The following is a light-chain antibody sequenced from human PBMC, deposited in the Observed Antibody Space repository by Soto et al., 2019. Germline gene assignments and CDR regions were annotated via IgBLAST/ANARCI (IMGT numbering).Light chain of an antibody. Sequence: QSVLTQPPSVSGAPGQRVTISCTGSSSNIGAGYVYWYQHLPGTAPKLLIFSDNERPSGVPERFSGSKSGTSASLAISGLRSEDEADYYCSTWDASLSGYVFGTGTKVTVL. V-gene: IGLV1-47*02. CDR2: SDN. CDR3: STWDASLSGYV. CDR1: SSNIGAGY. J-gene: IGLJ1*01.